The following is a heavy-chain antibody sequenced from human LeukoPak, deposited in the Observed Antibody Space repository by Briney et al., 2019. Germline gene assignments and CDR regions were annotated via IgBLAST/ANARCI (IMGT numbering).Heavy chain of an antibody. J-gene: IGHJ4*02. CDR2: MYYSGTT. V-gene: IGHV4-59*12. Sequence: SETLSLTCTVSGSSINIYSWNWIRQSPEKGLEWIAYMYYSGTTNYNPSLENRAAISLDLSRHQFSLRLRSVTAADTAVYYCARWNVDTAMAPPQSPDLWGQGTLVTVSS. CDR3: ARWNVDTAMAPPQSPDL. CDR1: GSSINIYS. D-gene: IGHD5-18*01.